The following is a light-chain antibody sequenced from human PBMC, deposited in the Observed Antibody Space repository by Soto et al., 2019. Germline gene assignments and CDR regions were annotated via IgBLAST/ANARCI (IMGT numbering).Light chain of an antibody. V-gene: IGKV3-15*01. CDR2: GAS. CDR1: QSVSTN. J-gene: IGKJ1*01. Sequence: EIAMTQSPGTLSVSPGERATLSCRASQSVSTNLAWYQQKPGQTPRLLIYGASTRATGIPARFSGSGSGTEFTLTIGSLQSEDSAVYYCQQYNNWPPWTFGQGTKVEI. CDR3: QQYNNWPPWT.